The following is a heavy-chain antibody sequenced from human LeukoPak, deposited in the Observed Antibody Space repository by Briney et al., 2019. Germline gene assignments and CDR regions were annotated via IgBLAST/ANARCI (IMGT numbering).Heavy chain of an antibody. J-gene: IGHJ4*02. CDR2: ISSMSSYI. V-gene: IGHV3-21*01. CDR1: GSSFSSYS. Sequence: PGGSLRLSCAASGSSFSSYSMNWDRQAPGEGLEWVSSISSMSSYIYYADSVKGRFTISTDTAKNSLYLQMTSLRAEDTAVYYCAREDSSGWAGVYYFDYWGQGTLVTVSS. CDR3: AREDSSGWAGVYYFDY. D-gene: IGHD6-19*01.